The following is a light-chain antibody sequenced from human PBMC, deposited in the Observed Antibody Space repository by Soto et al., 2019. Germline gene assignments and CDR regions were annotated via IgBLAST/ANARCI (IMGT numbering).Light chain of an antibody. CDR3: QQYGNSLFT. CDR1: QSVSSSY. Sequence: EIVLTQSPGTLSLSPGERATLSCRASQSVSSSYLAWYQQKPGQAPRLLIYGASSRAPGLPDRFSGSGSGTDLTLTISRLEPEDFAVYYCQQYGNSLFTFGPGTKVDIK. V-gene: IGKV3-20*01. CDR2: GAS. J-gene: IGKJ3*01.